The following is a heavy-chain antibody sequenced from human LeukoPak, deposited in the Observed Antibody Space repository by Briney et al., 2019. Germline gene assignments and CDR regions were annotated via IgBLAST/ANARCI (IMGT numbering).Heavy chain of an antibody. V-gene: IGHV3-48*01. CDR2: ITSGSNTI. Sequence: GGSLRLSCAASGFTFSSYTMNWVRQAPGKGLEWISYITSGSNTIYYADSVKGRFTISRDNSKNTLYLQMNSLRAEDTAVYYCAKELAYCGGDCYSYWGQGTLVTVSS. CDR3: AKELAYCGGDCYSY. D-gene: IGHD2-21*02. J-gene: IGHJ4*02. CDR1: GFTFSSYT.